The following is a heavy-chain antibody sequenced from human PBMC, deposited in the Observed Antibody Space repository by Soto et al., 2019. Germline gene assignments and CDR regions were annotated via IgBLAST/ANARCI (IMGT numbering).Heavy chain of an antibody. CDR1: GDSVSRNSHA. CDR3: ARDSVSEYSAMDV. Sequence: QILSLTCAIYGDSVSRNSHAWNWIRQSQSRGLEWLGRTYYRSKWYNDYAVSVKSRITINSDISKNQFSLQLNSVTPEDTAVYYCARDSVSEYSAMDVWGQGTTVTVSS. D-gene: IGHD6-6*01. V-gene: IGHV6-1*01. J-gene: IGHJ6*02. CDR2: TYYRSKWYN.